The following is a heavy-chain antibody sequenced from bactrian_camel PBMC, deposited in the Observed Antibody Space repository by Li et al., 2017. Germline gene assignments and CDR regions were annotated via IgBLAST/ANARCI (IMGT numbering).Heavy chain of an antibody. CDR1: GFTFSSYG. V-gene: IGHV3S7*01. CDR2: IDSDGSNT. D-gene: IGHD6*01. Sequence: QLVESGGGLVQPGGSLRLSSAASGFTFSSYGMSWVRQAPGKGLEWVSNIDSDGSNTYYADSVKGRFTISRDNANHTLYLQLNTLKLEDTAMYYCASDSALCTSDGLYVYWGQGTQVTVS. J-gene: IGHJ4*01. CDR3: ASDSALCTSDGLYVY.